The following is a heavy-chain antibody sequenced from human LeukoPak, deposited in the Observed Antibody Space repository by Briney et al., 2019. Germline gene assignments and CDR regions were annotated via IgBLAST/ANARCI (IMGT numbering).Heavy chain of an antibody. J-gene: IGHJ5*02. D-gene: IGHD3-22*01. CDR2: FDPEDGET. CDR1: GYTLTELS. CDR3: ATDRHYYDSSGSYNWFDP. Sequence: ASVKVSCKVSGYTLTELSMHWVRQAPGKGLEWMGGFDPEDGETIYAQKFQGRVTMTEDTSTDTAYMELCSLRSEDTAVYYCATDRHYYDSSGSYNWFDPWGQGTLVTVSS. V-gene: IGHV1-24*01.